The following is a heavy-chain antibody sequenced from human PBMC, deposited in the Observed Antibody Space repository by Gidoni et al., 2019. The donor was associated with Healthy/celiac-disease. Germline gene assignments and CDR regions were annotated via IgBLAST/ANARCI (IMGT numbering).Heavy chain of an antibody. D-gene: IGHD3-22*01. CDR2: IWYDGSNK. J-gene: IGHJ4*02. CDR3: ARDLYDSSGYLPGY. CDR1: GFTFSSYG. Sequence: QVQLVESGGGVVQPGRSLRRSCAASGFTFSSYGMHWVRQAPGKGLEWVAVIWYDGSNKYYADSVKGRFTISRDNSKNTLYLQMNSLRAEDTAVYYCARDLYDSSGYLPGYWGQGTLVTVSS. V-gene: IGHV3-33*01.